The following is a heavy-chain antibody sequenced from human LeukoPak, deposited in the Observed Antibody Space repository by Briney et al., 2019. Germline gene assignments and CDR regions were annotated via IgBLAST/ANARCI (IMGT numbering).Heavy chain of an antibody. V-gene: IGHV4-59*12. D-gene: IGHD3-10*01. J-gene: IGHJ5*02. CDR2: IYYSGSA. CDR1: GGSISSYY. Sequence: SETLSLTCTVSGGSISSYYWSWVRQPPGKGLEWIGNIYYSGSANYNPSLKSRVTMSLDTSKNQFSLKLSSVTAADTAVYYCASLNIPITMVRGATGNWFDPWGQGTLVTVPS. CDR3: ASLNIPITMVRGATGNWFDP.